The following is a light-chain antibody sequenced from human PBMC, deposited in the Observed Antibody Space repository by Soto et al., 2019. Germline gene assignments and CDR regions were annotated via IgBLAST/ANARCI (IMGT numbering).Light chain of an antibody. J-gene: IGKJ4*01. CDR1: QNIGNY. CDR3: QQGNRVPLT. V-gene: IGKV1-39*01. CDR2: AAS. Sequence: DIRLTQSPSSLSASVGDRVTITCRASQNIGNYLNWYQEKSGKAPKLLIYAASSLPSDVPPRFSGSGSGADFTLNISSLQPEDFATYYCQQGNRVPLTFGGGTKVEIK.